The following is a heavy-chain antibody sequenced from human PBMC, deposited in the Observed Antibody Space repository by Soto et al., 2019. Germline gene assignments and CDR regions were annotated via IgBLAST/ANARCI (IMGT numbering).Heavy chain of an antibody. V-gene: IGHV1-2*06. CDR2: INPNSGGT. CDR3: ARGLRYYDFWSGYYPYYYYGMDV. J-gene: IGHJ6*02. D-gene: IGHD3-3*01. Sequence: SVEVSWKASGYVFTDYYMHLVRQAPRQELGWMGRINPNSGGTGYAQKFQGRVTMTRNTSISTAYMELSSLRSEDTAVYYCARGLRYYDFWSGYYPYYYYGMDVWRQGTTVTVSS. CDR1: GYVFTDYY.